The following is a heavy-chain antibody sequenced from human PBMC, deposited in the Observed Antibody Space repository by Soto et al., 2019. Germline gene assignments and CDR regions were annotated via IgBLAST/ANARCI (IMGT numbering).Heavy chain of an antibody. CDR1: GLTFSSSW. Sequence: DVQLVESGGGLVQPGGSLRLSCAASGLTFSSSWMQWVRQAPGKGLVWVSRINSGASTTNYADSVKGRFTISRDNAKNTLYLHMDSLTADDTAVYYCARGPTGWFGYDYWGQGTLVTVSS. J-gene: IGHJ4*02. CDR3: ARGPTGWFGYDY. V-gene: IGHV3-74*01. D-gene: IGHD3-10*01. CDR2: INSGASTT.